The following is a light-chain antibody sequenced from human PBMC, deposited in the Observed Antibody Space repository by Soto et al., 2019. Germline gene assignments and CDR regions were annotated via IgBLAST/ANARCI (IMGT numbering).Light chain of an antibody. J-gene: IGKJ1*01. Sequence: EIVLTQSPGTLSLSPGERATLSCRASRSVSSSYLAWYQQKPGQPPRLLIYGASTRATGIPARFSGSGSGTEFTLTISSLQPDDLATYYCQQYNSYFQTFGQGTKVDIK. CDR1: RSVSSSY. CDR3: QQYNSYFQT. V-gene: IGKV3-20*01. CDR2: GAS.